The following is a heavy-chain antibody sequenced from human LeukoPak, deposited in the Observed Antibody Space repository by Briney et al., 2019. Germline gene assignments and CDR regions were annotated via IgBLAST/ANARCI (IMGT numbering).Heavy chain of an antibody. J-gene: IGHJ6*03. Sequence: GASVKVSCKASGYTFTSYGISWVRQAPGQGLEWMGWISAYNGNTNYAQKLQGRVTMTTDTSTSTAYMELRSLRSDDTAVYYCASVIRDSYGPALPSEPVPYYYYYMDVWGKGTTVTVSS. CDR3: ASVIRDSYGPALPSEPVPYYYYYMDV. D-gene: IGHD5-18*01. CDR2: ISAYNGNT. CDR1: GYTFTSYG. V-gene: IGHV1-18*01.